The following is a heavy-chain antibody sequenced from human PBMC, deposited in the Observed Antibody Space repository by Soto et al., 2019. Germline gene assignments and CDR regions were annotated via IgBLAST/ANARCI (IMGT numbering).Heavy chain of an antibody. Sequence: QVQLVQSGAEVKKPGASVKVSCKASGYTFTSYGISWVRQAPGQGLEWMGWISAYNGNTHYAQKLQGRVTMTTDTSTSPAYMELRSLRSDDTAVYYCAREVGGSYYYDSSGLDYWGQGTLVTVSS. CDR3: AREVGGSYYYDSSGLDY. J-gene: IGHJ4*02. CDR1: GYTFTSYG. V-gene: IGHV1-18*01. D-gene: IGHD3-22*01. CDR2: ISAYNGNT.